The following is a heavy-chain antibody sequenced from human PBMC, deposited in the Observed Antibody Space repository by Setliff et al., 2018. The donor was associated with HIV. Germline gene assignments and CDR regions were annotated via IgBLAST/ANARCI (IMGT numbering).Heavy chain of an antibody. CDR2: ISAYNGNT. Sequence: ASVKVSCKGSGYTFTSYGMSWVRQAPGQGLEWMGWISAYNGNTNYAQKLQGRVTMTTDTSTSTAYMELRSLRSDDTAVYYCARLRGLTIFGVPEGPFDYGGQGTLVTVSS. J-gene: IGHJ4*02. CDR1: GYTFTSYG. CDR3: ARLRGLTIFGVPEGPFDY. D-gene: IGHD3-3*01. V-gene: IGHV1-18*01.